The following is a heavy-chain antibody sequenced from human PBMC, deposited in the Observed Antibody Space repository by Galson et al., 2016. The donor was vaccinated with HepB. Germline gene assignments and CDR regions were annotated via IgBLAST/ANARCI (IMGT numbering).Heavy chain of an antibody. V-gene: IGHV1-3*01. CDR3: ARAGHCSSASCSDSFDI. CDR1: GYTFTTYA. CDR2: INAGNGNT. D-gene: IGHD2-2*01. Sequence: VKVSCKASGYTFTTYAMHWVRQAPGQRFEWMGWINAGNGNTKYSQKFQGRVTITRDTSASTVYMDLSSLRSEDTAVYYCARAGHCSSASCSDSFDIWGLGTMVTVSS. J-gene: IGHJ3*02.